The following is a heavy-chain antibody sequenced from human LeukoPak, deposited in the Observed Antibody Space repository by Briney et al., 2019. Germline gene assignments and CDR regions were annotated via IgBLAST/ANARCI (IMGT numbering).Heavy chain of an antibody. CDR3: ATYTHWVAGDV. D-gene: IGHD3-16*01. CDR1: GFTFSESW. V-gene: IGHV3-7*01. J-gene: IGHJ6*02. Sequence: QSGGSLRLSCAASGFTFSESWMSWVSQAPGKGLEWVANMNQDGSEKDYVDSVKGRFTISRDNARESLYLQMSSLRAEDTAVYYCATYTHWVAGDVWGHGTTVTVSS. CDR2: MNQDGSEK.